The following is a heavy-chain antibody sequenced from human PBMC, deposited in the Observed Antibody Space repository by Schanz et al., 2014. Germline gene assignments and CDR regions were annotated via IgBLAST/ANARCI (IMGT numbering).Heavy chain of an antibody. D-gene: IGHD2-21*02. CDR2: ISGSGETT. J-gene: IGHJ4*02. V-gene: IGHV3-23*04. Sequence: VQLVESGGGVVQPGGSLRLSCAASGFTFSSYAMSWVRQAPGKGLEWVSAISGSGETTYYADSVKGRFTFSRDNSKNALYLQMNSLTGEDTAVYYCAKDGVPSPWVCFGGYCYSGGADYWGQGTLVTVSS. CDR3: AKDGVPSPWVCFGGYCYSGGADY. CDR1: GFTFSSYA.